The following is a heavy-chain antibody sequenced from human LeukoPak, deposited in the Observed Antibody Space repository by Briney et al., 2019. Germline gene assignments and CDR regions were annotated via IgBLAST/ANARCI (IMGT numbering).Heavy chain of an antibody. V-gene: IGHV4-39*07. CDR2: IYSSGGT. CDR1: GASISSNNYY. CDR3: ARAAEYSSGWYLFDY. D-gene: IGHD6-19*01. Sequence: SETLSLTCTVSGASISSNNYYWGWIRQPPGKGLEWMGRIYSSGGTNYNPSLKTRVTMSVDTSENQFSLKLSSVTAADTAMYYCARAAEYSSGWYLFDYWGQGILVTVSA. J-gene: IGHJ4*02.